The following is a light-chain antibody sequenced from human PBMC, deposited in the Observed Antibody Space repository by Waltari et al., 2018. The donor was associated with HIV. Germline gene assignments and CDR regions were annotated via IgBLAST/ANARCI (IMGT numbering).Light chain of an antibody. J-gene: IGKJ3*01. CDR1: QSVNTF. CDR3: QQYDNSPFT. CDR2: RAS. Sequence: EIVLTQSPGTLSLSPGERGTLSCRTSQSVNTFLSWYQQKPGQAPRLLIFRASNRATGIPDRFSGSGSGTDFTLTISRREPEDYAVYYCQQYDNSPFTFGPGTTVDVK. V-gene: IGKV3-20*01.